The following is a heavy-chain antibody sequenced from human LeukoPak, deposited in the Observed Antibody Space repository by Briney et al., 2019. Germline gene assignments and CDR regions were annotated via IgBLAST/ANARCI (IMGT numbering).Heavy chain of an antibody. D-gene: IGHD3-10*01. CDR1: GYTFTSSD. CDR3: ARGAPIWFGEFPSMDV. CDR2: LNPKCGST. Sequence: GASGRPSCNASGYTFTSSDINWCRQSTGQRLRWMGGLNPKCGSTGYAQKFQGRVTMTRHTPISTAYLELSSLRSEDTAVYYCARGAPIWFGEFPSMDVWGKGTTVTVSS. J-gene: IGHJ6*03. V-gene: IGHV1-8*01.